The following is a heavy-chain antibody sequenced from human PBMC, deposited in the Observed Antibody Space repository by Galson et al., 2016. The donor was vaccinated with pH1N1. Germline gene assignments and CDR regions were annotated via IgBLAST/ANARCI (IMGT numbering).Heavy chain of an antibody. J-gene: IGHJ2*01. CDR2: IIPIFRTT. V-gene: IGHV1-69*13. CDR1: GGTFNKYA. D-gene: IGHD3-22*01. Sequence: SVKVSCKASGGTFNKYAISWIRQAPGQGLEWMGGIIPIFRTTNYARKFQGRVTITADESTTTTYMELSSLRSEDTAVYYCAREDYYDTDLSDWYFDLWGRGTLLTVSS. CDR3: AREDYYDTDLSDWYFDL.